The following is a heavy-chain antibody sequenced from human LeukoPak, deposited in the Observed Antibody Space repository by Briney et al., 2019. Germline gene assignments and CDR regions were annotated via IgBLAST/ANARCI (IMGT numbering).Heavy chain of an antibody. CDR1: GFTFSSYG. J-gene: IGHJ4*02. D-gene: IGHD1-26*01. CDR3: AKDRLGAILYFDY. V-gene: IGHV3-23*01. CDR2: ITGSGGTT. Sequence: GGSLRLSGAASGFTFSSYGMSWVRQAPGKGLEWVSAITGSGGTTYYADSVKGRFTISRDNPKNTLYMQMNSLRAGDTAVYYCAKDRLGAILYFDYWGQGTLVTVSS.